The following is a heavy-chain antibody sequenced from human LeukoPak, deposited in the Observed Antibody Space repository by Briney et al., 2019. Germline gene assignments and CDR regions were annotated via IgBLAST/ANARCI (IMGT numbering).Heavy chain of an antibody. CDR3: ARVGTVTTYYFDY. J-gene: IGHJ4*02. CDR1: GFTFDDYA. Sequence: GGSLRLSCAASGFTFDDYAMHWVRQAPGKGLEWVSYISSSGSTIYYADSVKGRFTISRDNAKNSLYLQMNSLRAEDTAVYYCARVGTVTTYYFDYWGQGTLVTVSS. CDR2: ISSSGSTI. D-gene: IGHD4-17*01. V-gene: IGHV3-48*03.